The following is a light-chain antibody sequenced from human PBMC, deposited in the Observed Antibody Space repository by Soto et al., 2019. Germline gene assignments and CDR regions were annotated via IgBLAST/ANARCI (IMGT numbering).Light chain of an antibody. CDR1: SSDVGGYNY. J-gene: IGLJ1*01. Sequence: QSVLTQPRSVSGSPGQSVTISCTGTSSDVGGYNYVSWYQQHPGKAPKVMIYDVSKRPSGVPDRFSGSKSGNTASLTISGLQAEDEADYYCCSCSGSYTLYVFGIGTKVTVL. CDR2: DVS. CDR3: CSCSGSYTLYV. V-gene: IGLV2-11*01.